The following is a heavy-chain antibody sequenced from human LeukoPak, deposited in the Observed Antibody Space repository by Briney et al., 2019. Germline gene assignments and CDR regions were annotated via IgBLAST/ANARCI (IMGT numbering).Heavy chain of an antibody. V-gene: IGHV3-73*01. CDR1: GFTFSGSA. Sequence: GGSLRLSCAASGFTFSGSAMHWVRQASGKGLEWVGRIRSKANNYATAYAASVKGRFTISRDDSKSTVYLQMNSLKTEDTAVYYCARDYCSSTCYFDYWGQGTLVTVSS. D-gene: IGHD2-2*01. CDR2: IRSKANNYAT. J-gene: IGHJ4*02. CDR3: ARDYCSSTCYFDY.